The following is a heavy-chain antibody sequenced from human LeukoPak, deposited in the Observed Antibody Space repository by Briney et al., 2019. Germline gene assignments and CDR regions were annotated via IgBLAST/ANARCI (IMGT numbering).Heavy chain of an antibody. CDR2: INWNGGST. J-gene: IGHJ3*02. D-gene: IGHD3-22*01. CDR1: GFTFDDYG. Sequence: PGGSLRLSCAASGFTFDDYGMSWVRHAPGKGLEWVSGINWNGGSTGYADSVKGRFTISRDNAKNSLYLQMNSLRAEDTALYYCARDYYDSSGYDPIYDAFDIWGQGTMVTVSS. V-gene: IGHV3-20*04. CDR3: ARDYYDSSGYDPIYDAFDI.